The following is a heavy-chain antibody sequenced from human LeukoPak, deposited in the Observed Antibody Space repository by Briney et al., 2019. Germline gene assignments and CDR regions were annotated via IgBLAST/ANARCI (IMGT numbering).Heavy chain of an antibody. CDR2: ITDNGRTT. CDR1: GFSFSNYV. J-gene: IGHJ4*02. V-gene: IGHV3-64*01. Sequence: GGSLRLSCAASGFSFSNYVMHWVRQAPGKGLEYVSGITDNGRTTTYANSVKGRFTNSRDNSKNTLYLQMGSLRSDDMAVYYCARSDAGSFSYWGQGTLVTVSS. D-gene: IGHD1-26*01. CDR3: ARSDAGSFSY.